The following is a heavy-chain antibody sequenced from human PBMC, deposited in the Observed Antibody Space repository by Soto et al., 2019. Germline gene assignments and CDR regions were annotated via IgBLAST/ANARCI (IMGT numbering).Heavy chain of an antibody. CDR1: GYTFTSYG. V-gene: IGHV1-18*04. CDR3: ARDVERLPGIAVQLGWGHYYYGMDV. D-gene: IGHD6-19*01. J-gene: IGHJ6*02. CDR2: ISAYNGNT. Sequence: GASVKVSCKASGYTFTSYGISWVRQAPGQGLEWMGWISAYNGNTNYAQKLQGGVTMTTDTSTSTAYMELRSLRSDDTAVYYCARDVERLPGIAVQLGWGHYYYGMDVWGQGTTVTVSS.